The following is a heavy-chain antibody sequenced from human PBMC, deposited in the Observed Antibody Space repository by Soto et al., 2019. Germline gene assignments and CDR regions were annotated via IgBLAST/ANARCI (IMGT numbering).Heavy chain of an antibody. V-gene: IGHV4-59*01. D-gene: IGHD2-21*02. J-gene: IGHJ4*02. CDR1: GGPISDFY. CDR3: AGVKSDLLDC. CDR2: IYQGGAS. Sequence: HVQLQESGPGLVKPSETLSLTCSVSGGPISDFYWSWIRQPPGKGLEWIGYIYQGGASDYNPSLKSRATIFVDPSKNQFSLKLTSVTAADTAVYYCAGVKSDLLDCWGQGTLVTVSS.